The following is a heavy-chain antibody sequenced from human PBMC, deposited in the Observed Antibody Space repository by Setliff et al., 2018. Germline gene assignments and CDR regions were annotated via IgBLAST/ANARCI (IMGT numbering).Heavy chain of an antibody. J-gene: IGHJ6*02. CDR2: IKADGSTT. Sequence: GGSLRLSCSTSGFTFSSYWMHWVRQAPGKGLVWVSRIKADGSTTYYADSVKGRFTVSRDNAKNTLYLQMNSLRVEDTGVYYCARDHAYGSRFYYYYYGMDVWGQGTTVTVS. CDR1: GFTFSSYW. CDR3: ARDHAYGSRFYYYYYGMDV. D-gene: IGHD3-10*01. V-gene: IGHV3-74*01.